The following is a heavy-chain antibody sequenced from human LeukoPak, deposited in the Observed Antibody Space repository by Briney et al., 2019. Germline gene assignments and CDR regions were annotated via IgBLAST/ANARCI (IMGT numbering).Heavy chain of an antibody. D-gene: IGHD6-6*01. Sequence: ASVKVSCKASGYTFTSYYMHWGRQAPGQGLEWMGIINPSGGSTSYAQKFQGRVTMTRDMSTSTVYMELSSLRSEDTAVYYCARDVGVSSSSHYYYYYYMDVWGKGTTVTVSS. CDR2: INPSGGST. CDR1: GYTFTSYY. CDR3: ARDVGVSSSSHYYYYYYMDV. J-gene: IGHJ6*03. V-gene: IGHV1-46*01.